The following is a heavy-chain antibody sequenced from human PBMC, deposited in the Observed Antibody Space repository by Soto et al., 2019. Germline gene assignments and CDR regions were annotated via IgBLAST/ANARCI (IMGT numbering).Heavy chain of an antibody. V-gene: IGHV3-33*01. CDR3: ARGHYYDSSGPDY. CDR1: GFTFSSYG. Sequence: QVQLVESGGGVVQPGRSLRLSCAASGFTFSSYGMHWVRQATGKGLEWVAVIWYDGSNKYYADSVKGRFTISRDNSKNTLYLQMNSLRAEDTAVYYCARGHYYDSSGPDYWGQGTLVTVSS. J-gene: IGHJ4*02. D-gene: IGHD3-22*01. CDR2: IWYDGSNK.